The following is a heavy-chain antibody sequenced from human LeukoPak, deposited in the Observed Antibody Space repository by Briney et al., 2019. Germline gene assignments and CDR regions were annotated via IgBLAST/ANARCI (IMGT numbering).Heavy chain of an antibody. V-gene: IGHV3-30*03. CDR1: GFTFSSYG. J-gene: IGHJ4*02. Sequence: PGGSLRLSCAASGFTFSSYGMYWVRQAPGKGLEWVAVISYDGSNKYYADSVKGRFTISRDNSKNTLYLQMNSLRAEDTAVYYCHYHSKTLGYCSGGSCYAGQDYWGQGTLVTVSS. D-gene: IGHD2-15*01. CDR2: ISYDGSNK. CDR3: HYHSKTLGYCSGGSCYAGQDY.